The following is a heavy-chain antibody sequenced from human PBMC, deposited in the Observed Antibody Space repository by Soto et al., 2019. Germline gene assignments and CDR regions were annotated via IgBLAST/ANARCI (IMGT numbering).Heavy chain of an antibody. V-gene: IGHV3-30-3*01. D-gene: IGHD2-21*02. CDR2: ISYDGSNK. CDR3: ARARVVVTAFDAFVI. Sequence: GGSLRLSCAASGFTFSSYAMHWVRQAPGKGLEWVAVISYDGSNKYYADSVKGRFTISRDNSKNTLYLQMNSLRAEDTAVYYCARARVVVTAFDAFVIWYQGTMLTASS. J-gene: IGHJ3*02. CDR1: GFTFSSYA.